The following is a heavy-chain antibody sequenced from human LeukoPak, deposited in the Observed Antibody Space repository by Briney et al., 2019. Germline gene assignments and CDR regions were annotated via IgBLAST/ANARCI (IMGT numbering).Heavy chain of an antibody. CDR2: INQDGSEM. Sequence: PGGSLRLSCAASGFTFSSYWMTWVRQAPGKGLEWVANINQDGSEMYYVDSVKGRFTISRDNAKNSLYLQMNSLRAEDTALYHCARALGGSYLDAFDIWGQGTMVTVSS. CDR3: ARALGGSYLDAFDI. CDR1: GFTFSSYW. V-gene: IGHV3-7*03. D-gene: IGHD1-26*01. J-gene: IGHJ3*02.